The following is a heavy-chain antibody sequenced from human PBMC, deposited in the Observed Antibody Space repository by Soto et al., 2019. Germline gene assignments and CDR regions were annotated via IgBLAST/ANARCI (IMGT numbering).Heavy chain of an antibody. Sequence: SQTLSLTGAISGDSVSSNSAAWDWIRQSPSRGLEWLGRTYYRSKWYNEYAISVKSRIIINPDTSKNHFSLQLNSVTPDDTAVYYCARDRIELDGFAIWGQGTMVTVSS. CDR2: TYYRSKWYN. CDR3: ARDRIELDGFAI. D-gene: IGHD1-7*01. CDR1: GDSVSSNSAA. V-gene: IGHV6-1*01. J-gene: IGHJ3*02.